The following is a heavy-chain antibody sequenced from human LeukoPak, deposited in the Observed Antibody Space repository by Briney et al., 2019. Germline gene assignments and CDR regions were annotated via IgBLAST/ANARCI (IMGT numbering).Heavy chain of an antibody. Sequence: ASVKVSCKASGYTFTGYYMHWVRQAPGQGLEWMGWINTNTGNPTYAQGFTGRFVFSLDTSVSTAYLQISSLKAEDTAVYYCAREGKKRWLQSFDYWGQGTLVTVSS. CDR3: AREGKKRWLQSFDY. CDR2: INTNTGNP. CDR1: GYTFTGYY. J-gene: IGHJ4*02. D-gene: IGHD5-24*01. V-gene: IGHV7-4-1*02.